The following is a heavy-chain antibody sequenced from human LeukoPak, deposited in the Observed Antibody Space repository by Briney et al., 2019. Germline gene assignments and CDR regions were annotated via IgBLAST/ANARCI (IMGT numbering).Heavy chain of an antibody. D-gene: IGHD6-6*01. Sequence: SETLSLTCTVSGGSISSSSYYWGWIRQPPGKGLEWIGYIYYSGSTNYNPSLKSRVTISVDTSKNQFSLKLSSVTAADTAVYYCARDRSSSYAFDIWGQGTMVTVSS. CDR3: ARDRSSSYAFDI. CDR1: GGSISSSSYY. CDR2: IYYSGST. J-gene: IGHJ3*02. V-gene: IGHV4-61*01.